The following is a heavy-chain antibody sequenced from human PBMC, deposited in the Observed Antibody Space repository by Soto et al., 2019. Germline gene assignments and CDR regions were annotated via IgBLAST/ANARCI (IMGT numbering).Heavy chain of an antibody. V-gene: IGHV3-49*03. CDR2: IRSKNYGGTH. CDR1: GFTVGDYG. D-gene: IGHD3-3*01. J-gene: IGHJ4*02. CDR3: ARDKTHNACWRGGPDY. Sequence: GGSLRLSCTGSGFTVGDYGMSWFRQAPGKGLEWVSFIRSKNYGGTHDYAASVKGRFTFSRDDSKSIADQQMRSLKSEDTAMYYCARDKTHNACWRGGPDYWGQGTLVTVSS.